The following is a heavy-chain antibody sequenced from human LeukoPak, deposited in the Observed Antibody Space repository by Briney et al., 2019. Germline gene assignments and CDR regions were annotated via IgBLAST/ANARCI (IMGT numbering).Heavy chain of an antibody. CDR3: ARDKGQYGSGTRGFTWFDP. CDR1: GGSFSGYY. D-gene: IGHD3-10*01. Sequence: SETLSLTCAVYGGSFSGYYWSWIRQPPGKGLEWIGEINHSGSTNYNPSLKSRVTISVDTSKNQFSLMLNSVTAADTAVYYCARDKGQYGSGTRGFTWFDPWGQGTLVTVSS. V-gene: IGHV4-34*01. CDR2: INHSGST. J-gene: IGHJ5*02.